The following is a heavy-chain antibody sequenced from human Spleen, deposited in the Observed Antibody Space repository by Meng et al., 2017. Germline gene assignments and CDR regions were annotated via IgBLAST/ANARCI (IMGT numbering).Heavy chain of an antibody. CDR1: GYTFTSYA. CDR2: ITPGSGNT. CDR3: ARDFTSGSSGDP. Sequence: QVQLVQSGAEVKKPGASVKDSYKASGYTFTSYAMHWVRQAPGQSLEWMGWITPGSGNTKYSQKFQGRLTITTDTSASTAYMELSTLRSEDTAVYYCARDFTSGSSGDPWGQGTLVTVSS. V-gene: IGHV1-3*01. J-gene: IGHJ5*02. D-gene: IGHD6-19*01.